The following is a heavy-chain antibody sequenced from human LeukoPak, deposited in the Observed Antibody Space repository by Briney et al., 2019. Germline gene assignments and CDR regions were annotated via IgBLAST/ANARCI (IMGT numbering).Heavy chain of an antibody. CDR3: AREYDFWSGYYHTGAFDI. J-gene: IGHJ3*02. CDR2: IYYSGST. D-gene: IGHD3-3*01. V-gene: IGHV4-59*12. CDR1: GGSFSGYY. Sequence: PSETLSLTCAVYGGSFSGYYWSWIRQTPGKGLEWIGYIYYSGSTNFNPSLKSRVTISVDTSKNQFSLKLSSVTAADTAVYYCAREYDFWSGYYHTGAFDIWGQGTMVTVSS.